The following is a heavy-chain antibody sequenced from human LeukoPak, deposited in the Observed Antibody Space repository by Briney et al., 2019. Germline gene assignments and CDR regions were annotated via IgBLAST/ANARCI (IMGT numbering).Heavy chain of an antibody. V-gene: IGHV3-53*01. CDR1: GFTFSSYA. D-gene: IGHD4-17*01. Sequence: GSLRLSCAASGFTFSSYAMSWVRQAPGKGLEWVSVIYSGGSTYYADSVKGRFTISRDNSKNTLYLQMNSLRAEDTAVYYCARDNYGDYGMDVWGKGTTVTVSS. CDR2: IYSGGST. J-gene: IGHJ6*04. CDR3: ARDNYGDYGMDV.